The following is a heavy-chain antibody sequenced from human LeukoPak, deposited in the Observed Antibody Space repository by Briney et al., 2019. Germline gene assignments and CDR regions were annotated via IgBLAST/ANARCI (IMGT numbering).Heavy chain of an antibody. D-gene: IGHD6-13*01. Sequence: SETLSLTCAVYGGSFSGYYWSWIRQPPGKGLEWIGEINHSGSTNYNPSLESRVTISVDTSKNQFSLKLSSVTAADTAVYYCARDLRSSWYFDYWGQGTLVTVSS. CDR3: ARDLRSSWYFDY. V-gene: IGHV4-34*01. J-gene: IGHJ4*02. CDR2: INHSGST. CDR1: GGSFSGYY.